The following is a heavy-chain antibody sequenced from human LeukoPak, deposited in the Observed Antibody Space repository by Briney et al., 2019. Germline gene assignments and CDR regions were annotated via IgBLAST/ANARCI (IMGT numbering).Heavy chain of an antibody. D-gene: IGHD6-6*01. CDR2: ISSNGGST. V-gene: IGHV3-64*01. CDR1: GFTFSSYA. CDR3: AREASIVVRCNDD. Sequence: PGGSLRLSCAASGFTFSSYAMSWVRQAPGKGLEWVSTISSNGGSTSYANSVKGRFTISRDNSKNTLYLQMGSLRAEDMAVYYCAREASIVVRCNDDWGQGTLVTASS. J-gene: IGHJ4*02.